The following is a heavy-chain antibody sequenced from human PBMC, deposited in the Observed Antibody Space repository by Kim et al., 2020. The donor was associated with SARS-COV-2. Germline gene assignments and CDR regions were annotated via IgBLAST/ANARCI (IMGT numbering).Heavy chain of an antibody. CDR3: ARVRYCSGGSCSLIDY. CDR1: GGSISSSSYY. CDR2: IYYSGST. Sequence: SETLSLTCTVSGGSISSSSYYWGWIRQPPGKGLEWIGSIYYSGSTYYNPSLKSRVTISVDTSKNQFSLKLSSVTAADTAVYYCARVRYCSGGSCSLIDYWGQGTLVTVSS. D-gene: IGHD2-15*01. V-gene: IGHV4-39*07. J-gene: IGHJ4*02.